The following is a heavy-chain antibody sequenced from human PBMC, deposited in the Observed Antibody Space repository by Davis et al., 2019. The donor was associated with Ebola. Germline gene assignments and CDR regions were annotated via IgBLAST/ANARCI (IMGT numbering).Heavy chain of an antibody. CDR3: ARDPVVGAMDY. D-gene: IGHD1-26*01. J-gene: IGHJ6*02. CDR2: ISAYNGNT. V-gene: IGHV1-18*01. Sequence: AASVKVSCKASGGTFSSYAISWVRQAPGQGLEWMGWISAYNGNTNYAQKLQGRVTMTTDTSTSTAYMELRSLRSDDTAVYYCARDPVVGAMDYWGQGTTVTVSS. CDR1: GGTFSSYA.